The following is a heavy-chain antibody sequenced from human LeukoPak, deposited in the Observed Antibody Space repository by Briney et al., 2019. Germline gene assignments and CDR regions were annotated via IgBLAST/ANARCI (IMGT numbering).Heavy chain of an antibody. V-gene: IGHV4-38-2*01. CDR1: GYPISNGYY. J-gene: IGHJ4*02. CDR3: ARHRLFDTTGYYYDFDY. Sequence: SETLSLTCAVSGYPISNGYYWGWIRQPPGKGLEWIGSIYYSGNTYDNPFLKSRVTISLDTYKNQFSLRLSSVTASDTAVYYCARHRLFDTTGYYYDFDYWGQGTLVTVSS. CDR2: IYYSGNT. D-gene: IGHD3-22*01.